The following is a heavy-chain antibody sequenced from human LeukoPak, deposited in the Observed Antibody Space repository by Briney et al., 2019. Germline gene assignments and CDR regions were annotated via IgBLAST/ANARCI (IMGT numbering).Heavy chain of an antibody. V-gene: IGHV4-59*08. Sequence: PSETLSLTCTVSGGSISRYYWSWLRQPPGKGLEWIGYIYYSGSTNYNPSLKSRVTMSVDTSKNQFSVKLSSVTTADTAVYYCARHDMDVAGGGLDYFDHWGQGSLVTVSS. J-gene: IGHJ4*02. CDR2: IYYSGST. CDR3: ARHDMDVAGGGLDYFDH. CDR1: GGSISRYY. D-gene: IGHD1-26*01.